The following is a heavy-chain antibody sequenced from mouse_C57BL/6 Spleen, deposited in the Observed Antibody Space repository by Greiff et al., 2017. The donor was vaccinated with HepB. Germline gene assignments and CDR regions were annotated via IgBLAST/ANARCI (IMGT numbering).Heavy chain of an antibody. D-gene: IGHD2-2*01. V-gene: IGHV1-82*01. J-gene: IGHJ4*01. CDR3: ARRGVVTTGYAMDY. CDR1: GYAFSSSW. Sequence: VQLQQSGPELVKPGASVKISCKASGYAFSSSWMNWVKQRPGKGLEWIGRIYPGDGDTNYNGKFKGKATLTADKSSSTAYMQLSSLTSEDSAVYFCARRGVVTTGYAMDYWGQGTSVTVSS. CDR2: IYPGDGDT.